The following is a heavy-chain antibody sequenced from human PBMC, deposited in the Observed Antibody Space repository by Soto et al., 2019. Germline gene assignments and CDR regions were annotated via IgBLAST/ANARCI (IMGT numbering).Heavy chain of an antibody. V-gene: IGHV1-18*01. CDR3: ARDLKTEERNYVSYFDY. J-gene: IGHJ4*02. CDR1: GYTFTSYG. Sequence: QVQLVQSGAEVKKPGASVKVSCKASGYTFTSYGISWVRQAPGQGLEWMGWISAYNGNTNYAQKLQGRVTMTTDTSTSTAYMELRSLRSDDTAVYYCARDLKTEERNYVSYFDYWGQGTLVTVSS. D-gene: IGHD1-7*01. CDR2: ISAYNGNT.